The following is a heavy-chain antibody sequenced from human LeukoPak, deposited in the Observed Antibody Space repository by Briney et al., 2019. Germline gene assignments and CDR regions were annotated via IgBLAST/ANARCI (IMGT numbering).Heavy chain of an antibody. CDR3: AREEGYSGYDYSGY. V-gene: IGHV1-18*04. D-gene: IGHD5-12*01. Sequence: ASVKVSCKASGYTFTGYYIHWVRQAPGQGLEWMGWISPYNGNTNYAQKLQGRVTMTTDTSTSTAYMELKSLRSDDTAVYYCAREEGYSGYDYSGYWGQGTLVTVSS. J-gene: IGHJ4*02. CDR2: ISPYNGNT. CDR1: GYTFTGYY.